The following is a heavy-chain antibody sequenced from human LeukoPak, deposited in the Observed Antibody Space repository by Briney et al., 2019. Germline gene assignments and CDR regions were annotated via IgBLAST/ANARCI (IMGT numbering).Heavy chain of an antibody. V-gene: IGHV4-34*01. CDR2: INHSERT. J-gene: IGHJ5*01. Sequence: SETLSLTCGVSGGSFSGYFWSWIRQPPGKGLEWIGEINHSERTNYNPSLTSRVTMSVDTSKKQFSLKLSAVTAADTAVYYCARGRRYCAGVCYSGLLASWGQGTLVTVSS. D-gene: IGHD2-21*01. CDR1: GGSFSGYF. CDR3: ARGRRYCAGVCYSGLLAS.